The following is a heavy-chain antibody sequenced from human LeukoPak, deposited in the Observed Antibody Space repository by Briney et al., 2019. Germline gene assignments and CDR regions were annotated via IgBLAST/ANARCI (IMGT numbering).Heavy chain of an antibody. D-gene: IGHD2-2*01. CDR3: ARTSRGAYQLLTPNFDY. Sequence: ASVKVSCKASGYTFTSYGISWVRQAPGQGLEWMGWISAYNGNTNYAQKFQGRVTMTRDTSTSTVYMELSSPRSEDTAVYYCARTSRGAYQLLTPNFDYWGQGTLVTVSS. V-gene: IGHV1-18*01. J-gene: IGHJ4*02. CDR1: GYTFTSYG. CDR2: ISAYNGNT.